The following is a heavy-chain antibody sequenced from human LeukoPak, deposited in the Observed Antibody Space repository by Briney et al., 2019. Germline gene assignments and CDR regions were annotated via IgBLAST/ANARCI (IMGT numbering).Heavy chain of an antibody. CDR2: INPSGGST. D-gene: IGHD3-3*01. Sequence: ASVKVSCKASGYTFTSYYMHWVRQAPGQGLEWMGIINPSGGSTSYAQKFQGRVTMTRNTSTSTVYMELSSLRSEDTAVYYCARDGIVLRFLEWLRGYYMDVWGKGTTVTVSS. CDR1: GYTFTSYY. V-gene: IGHV1-46*01. J-gene: IGHJ6*03. CDR3: ARDGIVLRFLEWLRGYYMDV.